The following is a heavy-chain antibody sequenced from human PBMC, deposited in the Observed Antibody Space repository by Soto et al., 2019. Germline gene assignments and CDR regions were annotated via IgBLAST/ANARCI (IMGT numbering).Heavy chain of an antibody. Sequence: PGGSLRLSCAASGFTFFSFGMHWVRQAPGKGLEWVTLISHDGTKKYYADSVKGRFTISRDNSKNTLYLQMNSLRVEDTAVYYCAKDQEPYCRSWPYSWGQGTLVTVSS. J-gene: IGHJ4*02. V-gene: IGHV3-30*18. D-gene: IGHD6-13*01. CDR3: AKDQEPYCRSWPYS. CDR2: ISHDGTKK. CDR1: GFTFFSFG.